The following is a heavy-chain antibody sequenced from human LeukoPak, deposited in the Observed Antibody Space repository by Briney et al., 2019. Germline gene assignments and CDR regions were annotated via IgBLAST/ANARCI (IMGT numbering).Heavy chain of an antibody. D-gene: IGHD2-21*01. CDR2: INFNSGGK. Sequence: ASVKVSCKASAYTFSGYYIHWVRQAPGQGLEWMGWINFNSGGKIFAEKFQDRVPMARGTSISTAYMELSRLRSDDTAVYYCARQIVSGSMGCDFWGQGTLVTVSS. J-gene: IGHJ4*02. CDR1: AYTFSGYY. CDR3: ARQIVSGSMGCDF. V-gene: IGHV1-2*02.